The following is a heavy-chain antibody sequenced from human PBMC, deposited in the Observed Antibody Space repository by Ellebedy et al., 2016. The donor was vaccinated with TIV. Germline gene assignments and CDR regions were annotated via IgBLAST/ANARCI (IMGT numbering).Heavy chain of an antibody. CDR2: IYTSGST. CDR3: SAYDILTGYRDAFDI. D-gene: IGHD3-9*01. J-gene: IGHJ3*02. CDR1: GGSISSYY. Sequence: MPLETLSLTCTVSGGSISSYYWSWIRQPAGKGLEWIGRIYTSGSTNYNPSLKSRVTMSVDTSKNQFSLKLSSVTAADTAMYYCSAYDILTGYRDAFDIWGQGTMVTVSS. V-gene: IGHV4-4*07.